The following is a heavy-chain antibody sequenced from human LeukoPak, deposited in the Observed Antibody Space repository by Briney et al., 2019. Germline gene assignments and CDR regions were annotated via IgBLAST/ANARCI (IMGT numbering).Heavy chain of an antibody. CDR1: GYTFTSYD. D-gene: IGHD3-9*01. CDR3: ARQYSYYDILTAYYYYMDV. Sequence: GASVKVSCKASGYTFTSYDINWVRQATGQGLEWMGWMNPNSGNTGYAQKFQGRVTMTRNTSISTAYMELSSLRSEDTAVYYCARQYSYYDILTAYYYYMDVWGKGTTVTVSS. J-gene: IGHJ6*03. V-gene: IGHV1-8*01. CDR2: MNPNSGNT.